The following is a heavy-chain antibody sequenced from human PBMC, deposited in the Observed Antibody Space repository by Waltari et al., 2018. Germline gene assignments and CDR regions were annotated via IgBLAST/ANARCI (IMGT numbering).Heavy chain of an antibody. V-gene: IGHV1-46*01. CDR2: INPSGGST. D-gene: IGHD3-3*01. Sequence: QVQLVQSGAEVKKPGASVKVSCTASGYTFTSYYMHWVRQAPGQGLEWMGIINPSGGSTSYAQKFQGRVTMTRDTSTSTVYMELSSLRSEDTAVYYCARDGYYDFWSGFNRGYYYYYMDVWGKGTTVTVSS. J-gene: IGHJ6*03. CDR1: GYTFTSYY. CDR3: ARDGYYDFWSGFNRGYYYYYMDV.